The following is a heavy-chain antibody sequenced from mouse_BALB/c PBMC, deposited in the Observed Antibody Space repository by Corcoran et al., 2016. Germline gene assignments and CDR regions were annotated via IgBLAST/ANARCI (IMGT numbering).Heavy chain of an antibody. D-gene: IGHD1-2*01. CDR3: ARRRNYYGPFAY. J-gene: IGHJ3*01. V-gene: IGHV1S29*02. CDR1: GYTFTDYN. Sequence: EVQLQQSGPELVKPGASVKISCKASGYTFTDYNMHWVKQSHGKSLEWIGYIYPYNGGTGYNQKFKSKATLTVDNSSSTAYMELRSLTSEDSAVYYCARRRNYYGPFAYWGRGTLVTVSA. CDR2: IYPYNGGT.